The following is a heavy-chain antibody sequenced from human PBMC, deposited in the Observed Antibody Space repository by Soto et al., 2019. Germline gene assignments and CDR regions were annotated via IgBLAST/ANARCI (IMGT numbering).Heavy chain of an antibody. Sequence: QVHLVQSGAEVKKPGASVKVSCQASGYAFTTYGITWVRQAPGQGLEWMGWITAHNGNTNYAQKLQGRVTVRRDTSPSTAYMELRSLRSDDTPVYYCARGRYGDYWGQGALVTVSS. CDR1: GYAFTTYG. J-gene: IGHJ4*02. CDR3: ARGRYGDY. D-gene: IGHD1-1*01. CDR2: ITAHNGNT. V-gene: IGHV1-18*01.